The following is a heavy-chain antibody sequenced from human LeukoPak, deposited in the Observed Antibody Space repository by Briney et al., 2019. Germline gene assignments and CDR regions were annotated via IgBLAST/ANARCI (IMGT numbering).Heavy chain of an antibody. D-gene: IGHD3-3*01. CDR3: ARDLTIFGVVIPHNAFDY. V-gene: IGHV1-2*02. CDR1: GYTFTGYY. CDR2: INPNSGGT. J-gene: IGHJ4*02. Sequence: GASVKVSCKASGYTFTGYYMHWVRQAPGQGLEWMGWINPNSGGTNYAQKFQGRVTMTRDTSISTAYMEPSRLRSDDTAVYYCARDLTIFGVVIPHNAFDYWGQGTLVTVSS.